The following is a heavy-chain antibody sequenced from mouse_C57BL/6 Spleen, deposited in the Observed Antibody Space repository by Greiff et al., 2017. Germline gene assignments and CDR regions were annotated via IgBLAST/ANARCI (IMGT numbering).Heavy chain of an antibody. V-gene: IGHV5-4*01. J-gene: IGHJ2*01. Sequence: EVMLVESGGGLVKPGGSLKLSCAASGFTFSSYAMSWVRQTPEKRLEWVATISDGGSYTYYPDNVKGRFTISRDNAKNNLYLQMSHLKSEDTAMYYCARDGGMPPCDYWGQGTTLTVSS. CDR3: ARDGGMPPCDY. CDR1: GFTFSSYA. CDR2: ISDGGSYT.